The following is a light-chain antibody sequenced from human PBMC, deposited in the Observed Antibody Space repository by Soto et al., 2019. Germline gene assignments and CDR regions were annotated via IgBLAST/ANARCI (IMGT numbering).Light chain of an antibody. J-gene: IGKJ2*01. V-gene: IGKV3-20*01. CDR2: GAS. Sequence: EIVLTQSPGTLSLSPGEGATLSCRASQSVANNYLAWYQQKPGQAPRLLISGASNRATGIPDRFSGSGSGTGFPLTLHPLESGSFAVYYCQHYWCPTSHTFGQGTKLEIK. CDR3: QHYWCPTSHT. CDR1: QSVANNY.